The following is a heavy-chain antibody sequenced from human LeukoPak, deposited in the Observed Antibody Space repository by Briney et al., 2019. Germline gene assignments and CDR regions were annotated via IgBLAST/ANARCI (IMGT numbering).Heavy chain of an antibody. CDR2: IYYSGST. CDR1: GGSISSYY. CDR3: AIGSGSPPIDY. V-gene: IGHV4-59*01. Sequence: SETLSLTCTVSGGSISSYYWSWIRQPPGKGLEWIGYIYYSGSTNYNPSLKSRVTISVDTSKNQFSLKLSSVTAADTAVYYCAIGSGSPPIDYWGQGTLVTVSS. J-gene: IGHJ4*02. D-gene: IGHD3-10*01.